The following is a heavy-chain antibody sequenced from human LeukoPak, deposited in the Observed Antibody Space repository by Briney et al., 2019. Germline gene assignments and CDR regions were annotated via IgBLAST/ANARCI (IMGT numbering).Heavy chain of an antibody. D-gene: IGHD2-15*01. CDR1: GGSFSGYY. CDR2: IYYSGST. Sequence: PSETLSLTCAVYGGSFSGYYWSWIRQPPGKGLEWIGSIYYSGSTYYNPSLKSRVTISVDTSKNQFSLKLSSVTAADTAVYYCARVVVGLIDYWGQGTLVTVSS. J-gene: IGHJ4*02. V-gene: IGHV4-34*01. CDR3: ARVVVGLIDY.